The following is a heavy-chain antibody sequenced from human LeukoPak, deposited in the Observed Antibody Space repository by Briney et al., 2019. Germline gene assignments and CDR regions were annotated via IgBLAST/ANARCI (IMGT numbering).Heavy chain of an antibody. V-gene: IGHV1-3*01. CDR1: GYTFTSYA. J-gene: IGHJ4*02. Sequence: ASVKVSCKASGYTFTSYAMHWVRQAPGQRLEWMGWINAGNGNTKYSQKFQGRVTITRDTSASTAYMELRSLRSDDTAVYYCARLGLAAAGIDYWGQGTLVTVSS. D-gene: IGHD6-13*01. CDR2: INAGNGNT. CDR3: ARLGLAAAGIDY.